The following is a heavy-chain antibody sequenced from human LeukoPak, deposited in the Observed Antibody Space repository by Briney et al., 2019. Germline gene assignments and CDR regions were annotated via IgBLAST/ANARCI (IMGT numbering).Heavy chain of an antibody. V-gene: IGHV3-53*01. CDR1: GFTFSSNY. CDR3: ARSNGEPPHFDY. D-gene: IGHD1-14*01. J-gene: IGHJ4*02. CDR2: IYSGGST. Sequence: PGGSLRLSCAASGFTFSSNYMSWVRQAPGKGLEWVSVIYSGGSTYYADSVKGRFTISRDNSKNTLYLQMNSLRAEDTAVYYCARSNGEPPHFDYWGQGTLVTVSS.